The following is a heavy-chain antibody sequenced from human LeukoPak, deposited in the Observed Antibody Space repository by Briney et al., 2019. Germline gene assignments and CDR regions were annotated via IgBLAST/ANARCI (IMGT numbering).Heavy chain of an antibody. CDR2: ISTSSSYI. CDR3: ARKSGTIAIPFDY. Sequence: GGSLRLSCAASGFTFSSYSMNWVRQAPGKGLEWVSSISTSSSYIYYADSLKGRFTISRDNAKNSLYLQMNSLRAEDTAVYYCARKSGTIAIPFDYWGQGTLVTVSS. V-gene: IGHV3-21*01. CDR1: GFTFSSYS. D-gene: IGHD2-21*01. J-gene: IGHJ4*02.